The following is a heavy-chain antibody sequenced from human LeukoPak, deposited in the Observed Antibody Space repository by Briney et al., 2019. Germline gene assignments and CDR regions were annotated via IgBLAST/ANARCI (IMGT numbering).Heavy chain of an antibody. V-gene: IGHV1-2*02. D-gene: IGHD6-13*01. Sequence: ASVKVSCEASGYTFTGHYMHWVRQAPGQGLEWMGWINPNSGATNYAQKFQGRVTMTRDTSISTVYMELSRLRSDDRAVYYCTRGIAARYWGQGTLVTVSS. CDR2: INPNSGAT. CDR3: TRGIAARY. CDR1: GYTFTGHY. J-gene: IGHJ4*02.